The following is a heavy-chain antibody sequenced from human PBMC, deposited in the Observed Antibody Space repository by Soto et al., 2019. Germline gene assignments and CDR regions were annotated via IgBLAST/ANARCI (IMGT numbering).Heavy chain of an antibody. J-gene: IGHJ4*02. V-gene: IGHV4-59*01. CDR2: IYYSGST. CDR3: ARERCSGGSCYSGGAIDY. Sequence: WTWIRQPPGTGLEWIGYIYYSGSTNYNPSLKSRVTISVDTSKNQFSLKLSSVTAADTAVYYCARERCSGGSCYSGGAIDYWGQGTLVTVSS. D-gene: IGHD2-15*01.